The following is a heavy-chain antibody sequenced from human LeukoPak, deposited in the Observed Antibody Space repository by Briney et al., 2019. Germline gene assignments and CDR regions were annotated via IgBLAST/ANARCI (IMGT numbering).Heavy chain of an antibody. CDR2: IVVGSGNT. CDR3: ARTPCSSNWYGEFDY. Sequence: SVKVSCKAPGFTFTSSAVQWVRQARGQRLEWIGWIVVGSGNTNYAQKFQERVTITRDMSTSTAYMELSSLRSEDTAVYYCARTPCSSNWYGEFDYWGQGTLVTVSS. J-gene: IGHJ4*02. D-gene: IGHD6-13*01. V-gene: IGHV1-58*01. CDR1: GFTFTSSA.